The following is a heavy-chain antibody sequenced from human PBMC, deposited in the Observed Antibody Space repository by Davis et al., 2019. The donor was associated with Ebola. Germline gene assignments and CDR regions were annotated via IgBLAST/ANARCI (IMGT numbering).Heavy chain of an antibody. CDR1: GASVNNYL. CDR3: ARDGGRGWNFDY. V-gene: IGHV4-59*02. D-gene: IGHD6-19*01. CDR2: IYKSGNT. Sequence: MPSAALSPPFTVSGASVNNYLCIWIRQPPGKGLEWIGVIYKSGNTDYNPPLRSRVAMSMDTSKNQFSLRLSSVTAADTALYFCARDGGRGWNFDYWGQGTLVTVSS. J-gene: IGHJ4*02.